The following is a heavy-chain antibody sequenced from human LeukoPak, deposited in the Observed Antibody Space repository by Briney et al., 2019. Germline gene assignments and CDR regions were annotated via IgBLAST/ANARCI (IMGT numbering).Heavy chain of an antibody. CDR1: GFTFSSYA. Sequence: GGSLRLSCAASGFTFSSYAMHWVRQAPGKGLEWVSIIYSDGITYYADSVKGRFTISRDNSKRMLYLQMNGLRAEDTAVYYCARGGDTAMVPRAYFDYWGQGTLVTVSS. CDR2: IYSDGIT. D-gene: IGHD5-18*01. J-gene: IGHJ4*02. CDR3: ARGGDTAMVPRAYFDY. V-gene: IGHV3-53*01.